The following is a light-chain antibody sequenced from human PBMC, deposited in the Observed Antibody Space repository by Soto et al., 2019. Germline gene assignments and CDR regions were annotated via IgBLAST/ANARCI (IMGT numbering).Light chain of an antibody. J-gene: IGKJ4*01. Sequence: DIQLTQSPSFLSASVGDRVTITCRASEAISTYLAWYQQKPGEAPNLLIYAASALQSGVPSRFSGRGSGAEFTLTISSLQPDDSATYFCQQLNRFPLTFGGGTKVEIK. CDR2: AAS. CDR3: QQLNRFPLT. CDR1: EAISTY. V-gene: IGKV1-9*01.